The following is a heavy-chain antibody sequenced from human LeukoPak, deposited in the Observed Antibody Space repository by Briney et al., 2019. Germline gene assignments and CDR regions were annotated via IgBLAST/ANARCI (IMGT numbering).Heavy chain of an antibody. J-gene: IGHJ4*02. D-gene: IGHD3-10*01. CDR1: GYTFSSYY. V-gene: IGHV1-46*01. CDR2: INPSGGST. Sequence: ASVKVSCKASGYTFSSYYVHWVRQAPGQGLEWMGIINPSGGSTSYAQKFQGRVTMTRDTSISTAYMELSRLRSDDTAVYYCARGSFKSDYYGSGSYSDYWGQGTLVTVSS. CDR3: ARGSFKSDYYGSGSYSDY.